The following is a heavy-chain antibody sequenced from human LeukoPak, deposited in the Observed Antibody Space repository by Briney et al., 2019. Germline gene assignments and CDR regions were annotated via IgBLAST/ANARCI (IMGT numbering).Heavy chain of an antibody. CDR2: IFPGDSDT. CDR3: ARHCSGGSCYSGSDY. Sequence: GESLKISCKGSEYSFATYWIGWVRQMPGQGLEWMGIIFPGDSDTRYSPSFRGQVTISADKSISTAYLQWSSLKASDTALYYCARHCSGGSCYSGSDYWGQGTLVTVSS. J-gene: IGHJ4*02. CDR1: EYSFATYW. V-gene: IGHV5-51*01. D-gene: IGHD2-15*01.